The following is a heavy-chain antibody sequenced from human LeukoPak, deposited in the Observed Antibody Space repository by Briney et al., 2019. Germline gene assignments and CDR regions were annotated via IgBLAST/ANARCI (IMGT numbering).Heavy chain of an antibody. CDR3: ARDLIAAAGDGY. CDR2: ISYDGSNK. J-gene: IGHJ4*02. D-gene: IGHD6-13*01. Sequence: GGSLRLSCAASGFTFSSYAMHWVRQAPGKGLEWVAVISYDGSNKYYADSVKGRFTISRDNSKNTLYMQMNSLRAEDTAVYYCARDLIAAAGDGYWGQGTLVTVSS. CDR1: GFTFSSYA. V-gene: IGHV3-30*04.